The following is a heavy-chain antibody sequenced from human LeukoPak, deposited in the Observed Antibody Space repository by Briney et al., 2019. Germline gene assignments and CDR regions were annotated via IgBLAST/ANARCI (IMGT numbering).Heavy chain of an antibody. J-gene: IGHJ4*02. CDR2: IKEDESQK. CDR3: ARVGLGFDY. D-gene: IGHD3/OR15-3a*01. V-gene: IGHV3-7*03. Sequence: GGSLRLSCAPSGFSFSTYWMSWVRQAPGKGLEWVANIKEDESQKYYVDSVKGRFTIFRDNAKNSLSLQMNSLRADDTAVYYCARVGLGFDYWGQGTLVTVSS. CDR1: GFSFSTYW.